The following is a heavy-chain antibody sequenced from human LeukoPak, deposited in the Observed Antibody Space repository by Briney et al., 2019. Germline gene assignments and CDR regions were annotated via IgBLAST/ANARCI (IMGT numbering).Heavy chain of an antibody. J-gene: IGHJ4*02. D-gene: IGHD2-2*01. Sequence: GGSLRPSCAASGFTFSSYAMSWVRQAPGKGLEWVSAISGSGGSTYYADSVKGRFTISRDNSKNTLYLQMNSLRAEDTAVYYCAKECCSSTSCSGPLDYWGQGTLVTVSS. V-gene: IGHV3-23*01. CDR2: ISGSGGST. CDR3: AKECCSSTSCSGPLDY. CDR1: GFTFSSYA.